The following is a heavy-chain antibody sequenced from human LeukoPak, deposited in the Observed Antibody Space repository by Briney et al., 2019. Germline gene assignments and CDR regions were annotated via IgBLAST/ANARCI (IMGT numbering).Heavy chain of an antibody. J-gene: IGHJ4*02. CDR2: IKQDGSEK. V-gene: IGHV3-7*01. CDR1: GFTLSSYW. CDR3: ARDHGSSSPDS. D-gene: IGHD6-6*01. Sequence: PGGSLRLSCAASGFTLSSYWMSWVRQAPGKGLEWVANIKQDGSEKYYVDSVKGRFTISRDNAKNSLYLQMNSLRAEDTGVYYCARDHGSSSPDSWGQGNLVTVSP.